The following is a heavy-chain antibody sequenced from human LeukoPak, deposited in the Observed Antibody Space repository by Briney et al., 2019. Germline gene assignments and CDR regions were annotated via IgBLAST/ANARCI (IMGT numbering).Heavy chain of an antibody. CDR2: ISSSSSYI. V-gene: IGHV3-21*01. CDR3: ARVEILTGYYTTDY. D-gene: IGHD3-9*01. J-gene: IGHJ4*02. CDR1: GFTFSSYS. Sequence: GGSLRLSCAASGFTFSSYSMNWVRQAPGKGLGWVSSISSSSSYIYYADSVKGRFTISRDNAKNSLYLQMNSLRAEDTAVYYCARVEILTGYYTTDYWGQGTLVTVSS.